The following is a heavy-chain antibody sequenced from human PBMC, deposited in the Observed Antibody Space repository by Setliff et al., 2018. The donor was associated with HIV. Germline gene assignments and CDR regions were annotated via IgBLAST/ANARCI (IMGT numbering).Heavy chain of an antibody. Sequence: PGGSLRLSCAASGFTFSSYGMHWVRQAPGKGLEWVAFIRYDGSNKYYADSVKGRFTISRDNSKNTLYLQMNSLRAEDTAVYYCAKIQNPQGYYYDSSGYYPHPGSPDYRGQGTLVTVSS. CDR2: IRYDGSNK. J-gene: IGHJ4*02. CDR1: GFTFSSYG. V-gene: IGHV3-30*02. CDR3: AKIQNPQGYYYDSSGYYPHPGSPDY. D-gene: IGHD3-22*01.